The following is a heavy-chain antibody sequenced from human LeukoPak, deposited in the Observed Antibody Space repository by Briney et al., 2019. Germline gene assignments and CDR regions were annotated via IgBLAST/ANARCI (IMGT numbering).Heavy chain of an antibody. D-gene: IGHD6-13*01. CDR3: ASSHSSSWYGLLDY. CDR1: GFTFSSYG. Sequence: GRSLRLSCAASGFTFSSYGMHWVRQAPDKGLEWVAVIWYDGSNKYYADSVKGRFTISRDNSKNTLYLQMNSLRAEGTAVYYCASSHSSSWYGLLDYWGQGTLVTVSS. J-gene: IGHJ4*02. V-gene: IGHV3-33*01. CDR2: IWYDGSNK.